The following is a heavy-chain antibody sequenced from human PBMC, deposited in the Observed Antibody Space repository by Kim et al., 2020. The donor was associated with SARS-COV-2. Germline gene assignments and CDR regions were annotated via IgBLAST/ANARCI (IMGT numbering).Heavy chain of an antibody. D-gene: IGHD1-26*01. CDR3: ARGRELPIFDY. Sequence: TQYNPSLRSRVTMTVETSKNQFSLRLSSGTAADTAVYYCARGRELPIFDYWGQGTLATVSS. V-gene: IGHV4-31*02. CDR2: T. J-gene: IGHJ4*02.